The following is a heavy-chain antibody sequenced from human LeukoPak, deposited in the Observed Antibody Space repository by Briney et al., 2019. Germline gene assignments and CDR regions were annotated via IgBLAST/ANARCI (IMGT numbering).Heavy chain of an antibody. CDR1: GYGFSSYW. J-gene: IGHJ3*02. V-gene: IGHV5-51*01. Sequence: GESLKISCKGSGYGFSSYWIGWVRQLPGKGLEWMGIIYPGDSDTRYSPSFQGQVTISADKSTRTAYLQWSSLKASDTAMYYCTRPPFIWGQGTMVTVSS. CDR2: IYPGDSDT. CDR3: TRPPFI.